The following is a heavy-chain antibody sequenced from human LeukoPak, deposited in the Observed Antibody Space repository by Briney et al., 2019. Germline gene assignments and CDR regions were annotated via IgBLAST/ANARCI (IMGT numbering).Heavy chain of an antibody. D-gene: IGHD5-24*01. CDR2: IKQDGSEK. V-gene: IGHV3-7*01. J-gene: IGHJ4*02. CDR1: GFTFSSYW. Sequence: GGSLRLSCAASGFTFSSYWMSWVRQAPGKGLEWVANIKQDGSEKYYVDSVKGRFTISRDNAKNSLYLQMNSLRAEDTAVYYCARVGGYNYDYFDYWGQGTLVTVPS. CDR3: ARVGGYNYDYFDY.